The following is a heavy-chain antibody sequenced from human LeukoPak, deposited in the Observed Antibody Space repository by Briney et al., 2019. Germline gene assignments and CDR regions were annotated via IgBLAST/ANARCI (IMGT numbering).Heavy chain of an antibody. Sequence: SVKVPCKASGGAFSSYAISWVRQAPGQGLEWMGGIIPIFGTANYAQKFQGRVTITADESTSTAYIELSSLRSEDTAVYYCARHYGDYDISRTLFDYWGQGTLVTVSS. CDR1: GGAFSSYA. D-gene: IGHD4-17*01. J-gene: IGHJ4*02. V-gene: IGHV1-69*01. CDR2: IIPIFGTA. CDR3: ARHYGDYDISRTLFDY.